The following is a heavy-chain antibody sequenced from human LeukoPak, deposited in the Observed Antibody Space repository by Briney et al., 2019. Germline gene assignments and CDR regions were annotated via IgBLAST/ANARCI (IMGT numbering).Heavy chain of an antibody. D-gene: IGHD6-13*01. CDR3: GRIPAAGSLKGSFHI. Sequence: GESLKISCKGSGYSFTTYWIGWVRQMPEKGLEWMGIIYPGDSDTTYSPSFQGQVTISADKSISTAYLQWSSLKASDSAMYYCGRIPAAGSLKGSFHIWGQGTMVTVSS. V-gene: IGHV5-51*01. CDR2: IYPGDSDT. CDR1: GYSFTTYW. J-gene: IGHJ3*02.